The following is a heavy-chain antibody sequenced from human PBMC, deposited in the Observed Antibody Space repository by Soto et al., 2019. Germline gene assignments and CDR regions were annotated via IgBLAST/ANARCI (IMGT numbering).Heavy chain of an antibody. V-gene: IGHV4-59*01. D-gene: IGHD6-6*01. CDR3: ARSSIARYYYYGMYV. CDR2: IYYSGST. CDR1: GGSISSYY. J-gene: IGHJ6*02. Sequence: QVQLQESGPGLVKPSETLSLTCTVSGGSISSYYWSWIRQPPGKGLEWIGYIYYSGSTNYNPSLKSRVTISVDTSKNQFSLKLSSVTAADTAVYYCARSSIARYYYYGMYVWGQGTTVTVSS.